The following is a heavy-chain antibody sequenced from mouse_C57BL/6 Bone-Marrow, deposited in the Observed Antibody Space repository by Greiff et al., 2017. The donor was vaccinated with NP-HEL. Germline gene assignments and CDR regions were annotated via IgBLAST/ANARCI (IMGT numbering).Heavy chain of an antibody. V-gene: IGHV1-66*01. J-gene: IGHJ3*01. CDR1: GYSFTSYY. CDR2: VYPGSGNT. CDR3: ARDKCLVWFAY. D-gene: IGHD1-1*01. Sequence: QVQLQQSGPELVKPGASVKISCKASGYSFTSYYIHWVKQRPGQGLEWIGWVYPGSGNTKYNEKFKGKATLTADTSSSTAYMQLSSLTSEDSAVYYCARDKCLVWFAYWGQGTLVTVSA.